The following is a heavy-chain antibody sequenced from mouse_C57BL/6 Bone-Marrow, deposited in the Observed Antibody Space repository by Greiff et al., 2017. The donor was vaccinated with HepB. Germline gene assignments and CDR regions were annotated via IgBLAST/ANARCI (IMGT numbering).Heavy chain of an antibody. D-gene: IGHD2-1*01. Sequence: QVQLQQSGAELVRPGTSVKMSCKASGYTFTNYWIGWAKQRPGHGLEWIGDIYPGGGYTNYNEKFKGKATLTADKSSSTAYMQFSSLTSEVSAIYYCARTGNYHPYYFDYWGQGTTLTVSS. CDR3: ARTGNYHPYYFDY. V-gene: IGHV1-63*01. J-gene: IGHJ2*01. CDR1: GYTFTNYW. CDR2: IYPGGGYT.